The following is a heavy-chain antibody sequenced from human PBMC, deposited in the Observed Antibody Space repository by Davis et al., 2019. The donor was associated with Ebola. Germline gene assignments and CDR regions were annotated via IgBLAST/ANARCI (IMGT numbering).Heavy chain of an antibody. CDR3: AKSGTMIVSGSYY. Sequence: GESLKISCAASGFTFSSYAMSWVRQAPGKGLEWVSAISGSGGSTYYADSVKGRFTISRDNSKNTLYLQMNSLRAEDTAVYYCAKSGTMIVSGSYYWGQGTLVTVSS. J-gene: IGHJ4*02. V-gene: IGHV3-23*01. D-gene: IGHD3-22*01. CDR1: GFTFSSYA. CDR2: ISGSGGST.